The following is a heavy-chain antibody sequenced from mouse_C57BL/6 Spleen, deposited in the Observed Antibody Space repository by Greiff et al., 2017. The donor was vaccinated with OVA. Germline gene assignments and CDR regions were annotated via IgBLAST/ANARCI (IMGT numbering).Heavy chain of an antibody. J-gene: IGHJ4*01. D-gene: IGHD2-5*01. V-gene: IGHV1-9*01. CDR3: ARGAYYSSYKVLYYYAMDY. CDR1: GYTFTGYW. CDR2: ILPGSGST. Sequence: VHLVESGAELMKPGASVKLSCKATGYTFTGYWIEWVKQRPGHGLEWIGEILPGSGSTNYNEKFKGKATFTADTSSNTAYMQLSSLTTEDSAIYYFARGAYYSSYKVLYYYAMDYWGQGTSVTVSS.